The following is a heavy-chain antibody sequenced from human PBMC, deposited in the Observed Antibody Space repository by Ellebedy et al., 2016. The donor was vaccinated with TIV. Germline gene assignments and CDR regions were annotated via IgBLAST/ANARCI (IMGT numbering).Heavy chain of an antibody. J-gene: IGHJ6*02. CDR3: AREKPPNYDFWSGYYTSLYYYYGLDV. Sequence: GGSLRLSCVASGFTFSNFWMSWVRQAPGKGLEWVANINQDGSEKYFVDSVKGRFSISRDNAKNSLYLQMNSLRAEDTAVYYCAREKPPNYDFWSGYYTSLYYYYGLDVWGQGTTVTVSS. V-gene: IGHV3-7*01. CDR2: INQDGSEK. CDR1: GFTFSNFW. D-gene: IGHD3-3*01.